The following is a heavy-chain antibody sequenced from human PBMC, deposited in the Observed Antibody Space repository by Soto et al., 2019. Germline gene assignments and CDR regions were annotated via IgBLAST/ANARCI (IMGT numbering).Heavy chain of an antibody. CDR1: GYTFTNFG. CDR2: ISAYNCNT. D-gene: IGHD3-10*01. CDR3: AGAGTPIDY. V-gene: IGHV1-18*01. Sequence: QVQLVQSGAEVKKPGASVKVSCKASGYTFTNFGISWVRQAPGQGLEWMGWISAYNCNTNYAKNFKGRVTMTTDTTTSPAYMEVRSVSSADTAVYYCAGAGTPIDYWGQGTLVTVSS. J-gene: IGHJ4*02.